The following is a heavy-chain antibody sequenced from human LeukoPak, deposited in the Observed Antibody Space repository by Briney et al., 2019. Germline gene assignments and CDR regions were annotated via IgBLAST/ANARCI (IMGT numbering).Heavy chain of an antibody. J-gene: IGHJ5*02. D-gene: IGHD7-27*01. CDR2: MNPNSGNT. V-gene: IGHV1-8*01. CDR3: ARRRGRTGDRYWFDP. CDR1: GYTFTSYD. Sequence: ASVKVSCKASGYTFTSYDINWVRQATGQGLEWMGWMNPNSGNTGYAQKLQGRVTITRNTSISTAYMELSSLRSEDTAVYYCARRRGRTGDRYWFDPWGQGTLVTVSS.